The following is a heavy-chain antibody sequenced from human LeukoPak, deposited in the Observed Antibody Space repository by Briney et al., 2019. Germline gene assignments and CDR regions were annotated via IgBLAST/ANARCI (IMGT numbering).Heavy chain of an antibody. D-gene: IGHD6-13*01. CDR3: ARGPAGTFFDY. V-gene: IGHV4-59*01. Sequence: PSETLSLTCTVSGGSISSYYWSWIRQPPGQGLEWIGYIYYSGSTNYNPSLKSRVTISVDTSKNQFSLKLSSVTAADTAVYYCARGPAGTFFDYWGQGTLVTVSS. CDR2: IYYSGST. CDR1: GGSISSYY. J-gene: IGHJ4*02.